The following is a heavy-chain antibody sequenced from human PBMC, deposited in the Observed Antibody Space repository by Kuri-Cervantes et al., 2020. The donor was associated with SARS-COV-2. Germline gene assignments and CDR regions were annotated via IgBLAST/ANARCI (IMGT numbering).Heavy chain of an antibody. CDR3: ARDLGVAPDF. Sequence: SLKISCAASGFTFSSYAVSWVRQAPGKVLEWVSCIKGGSGTTYYAASVKGRFTVSRDNAKNTLYLLMSSLRVEDTAMYYCARDLGVAPDFWGQGTQVTVSS. V-gene: IGHV3-23*01. D-gene: IGHD3-16*01. J-gene: IGHJ4*02. CDR2: IKGGSGTT. CDR1: GFTFSSYA.